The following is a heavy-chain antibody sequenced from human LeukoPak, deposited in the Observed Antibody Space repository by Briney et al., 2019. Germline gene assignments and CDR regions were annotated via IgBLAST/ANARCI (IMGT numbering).Heavy chain of an antibody. CDR3: ASSGITIFSY. CDR2: IYYSGST. V-gene: IGHV4-39*01. Sequence: SETLSLTCTVSGGSISSSSYYWGWIRQPPGKGLEWIGSIYYSGSTYYNPSLKSRVTISVDTSKNQFSLKLSSLTAADTAVYYCASSGITIFSYWGQGTLVTVSS. CDR1: GGSISSSSYY. J-gene: IGHJ4*02. D-gene: IGHD3-9*01.